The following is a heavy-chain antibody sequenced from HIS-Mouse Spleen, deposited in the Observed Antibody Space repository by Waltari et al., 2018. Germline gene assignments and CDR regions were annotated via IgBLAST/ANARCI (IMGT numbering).Heavy chain of an antibody. D-gene: IGHD4-4*01. Sequence: QVQLVQSGAEVKKPGASVKVSCKASGYTFTSYDINWVRQATGQGLEWMGWINPNSGNKGNAQKFQGRVTMTRNTSISTAYIGLSSLRSEDTAVYYCARGHDYSNYFDYWGQGTLVTVSS. V-gene: IGHV1-8*01. J-gene: IGHJ4*02. CDR3: ARGHDYSNYFDY. CDR2: INPNSGNK. CDR1: GYTFTSYD.